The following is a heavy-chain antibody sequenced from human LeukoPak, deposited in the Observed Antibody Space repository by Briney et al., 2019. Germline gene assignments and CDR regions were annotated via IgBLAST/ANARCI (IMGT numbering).Heavy chain of an antibody. D-gene: IGHD3-16*01. CDR1: GFTFSSYS. Sequence: GGSLRLSCAASGFTFSSYSMNWVRQAPGKGLEWVSSISSSSSYIYYADSVKGRFTISRDNAKNPLYLQMNSLRAEDTAVYYCARGTPAFGAFDIWGQGTMVTVSS. J-gene: IGHJ3*02. CDR3: ARGTPAFGAFDI. CDR2: ISSSSSYI. V-gene: IGHV3-21*01.